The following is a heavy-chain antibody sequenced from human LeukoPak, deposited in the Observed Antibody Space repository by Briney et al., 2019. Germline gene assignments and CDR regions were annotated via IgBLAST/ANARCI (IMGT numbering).Heavy chain of an antibody. V-gene: IGHV1-2*02. CDR1: GYTFTGYY. CDR3: ARGVGPTELDY. CDR2: INPNSGGR. D-gene: IGHD1-26*01. J-gene: IGHJ4*02. Sequence: ASVKVSCKASGYTFTGYYMHWVRQAPGQGLEWMGWINPNSGGRNYAQKFQDRVTMTRDTSISTAYMELSSLRSDDTAVYYCARGVGPTELDYWGQGTLVTVSS.